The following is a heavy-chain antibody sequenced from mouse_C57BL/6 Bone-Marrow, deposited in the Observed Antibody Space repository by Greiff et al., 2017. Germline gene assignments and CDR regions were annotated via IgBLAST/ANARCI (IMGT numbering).Heavy chain of an antibody. CDR1: GFTFSSYA. V-gene: IGHV5-4*01. CDR3: AREGGTYYFDD. D-gene: IGHD2-14*01. Sequence: EVKLMESGGGLVKPGGSLTLSCAASGFTFSSYAMSWVRQTPEKRLEWVATISDGGSYTYYPDNVKGRFTISRDNAKNNLYLQMSHRKSEDTAMYYCAREGGTYYFDDWGQGTTLTVSS. J-gene: IGHJ2*01. CDR2: ISDGGSYT.